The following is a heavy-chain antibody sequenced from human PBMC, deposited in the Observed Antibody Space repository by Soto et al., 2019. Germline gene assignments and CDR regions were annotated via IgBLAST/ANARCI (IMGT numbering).Heavy chain of an antibody. Sequence: GGSLRLSCAASGFTFSSYSMNWVRQAPGKGLEWVSYISSSSSTIYYADSVKGRFTISRDNAKNSLYLQMNSLRAEDTAVYYCARAPYYYDSSGYWAYWGQGTLVTVSS. CDR2: ISSSSSTI. CDR3: ARAPYYYDSSGYWAY. V-gene: IGHV3-48*01. D-gene: IGHD3-22*01. CDR1: GFTFSSYS. J-gene: IGHJ4*02.